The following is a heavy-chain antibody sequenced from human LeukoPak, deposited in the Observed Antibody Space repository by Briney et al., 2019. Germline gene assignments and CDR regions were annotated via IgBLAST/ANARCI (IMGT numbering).Heavy chain of an antibody. CDR3: ARDHCSSTSCYGYYFDY. J-gene: IGHJ4*02. D-gene: IGHD2-2*01. Sequence: GASVKVSCKASGYTFISYAMNWVRQAPGQGLEWMGWINTNTGNPTYAQGFTGRFVFSLDTSVSTAYLQISSLKAEDTAVYYCARDHCSSTSCYGYYFDYWGQGTLVTVSS. V-gene: IGHV7-4-1*02. CDR1: GYTFISYA. CDR2: INTNTGNP.